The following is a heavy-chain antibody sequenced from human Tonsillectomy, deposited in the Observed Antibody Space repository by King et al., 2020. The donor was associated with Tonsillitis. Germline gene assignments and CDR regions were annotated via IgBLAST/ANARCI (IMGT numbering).Heavy chain of an antibody. CDR3: AKSRKSRPYAFDI. Sequence: QVQLVESGGGVVQPGGSLRLSCAASGFTFSSYGMHWVRQAPGKGLEWVAFIRYDGSNKYYADSVKGRFTISRDNSKNTLYLQMNSLRAEDTAVYYCAKSRKSRPYAFDIWGQGTMVTVSS. CDR1: GFTFSSYG. CDR2: IRYDGSNK. J-gene: IGHJ3*02. V-gene: IGHV3-30*02.